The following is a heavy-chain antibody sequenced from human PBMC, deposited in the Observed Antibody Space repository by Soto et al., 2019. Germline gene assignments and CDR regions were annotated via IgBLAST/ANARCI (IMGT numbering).Heavy chain of an antibody. CDR3: PRDRVKWHSADNVTAD. V-gene: IGHV1-3*04. CDR1: WYNFSNYA. CDR2: INTGNGNT. D-gene: IGHD2-2*01. J-gene: IGHJ4*01. Sequence: ASVQVSSMASWYNFSNYARHCVCQPTARRTELMGWINTGNGNTKYSEKFRAGVTITMDTSVNTAYVELSSMRSEDTAVYFWPRDRVKWHSADNVTADWGHGTLVTVS.